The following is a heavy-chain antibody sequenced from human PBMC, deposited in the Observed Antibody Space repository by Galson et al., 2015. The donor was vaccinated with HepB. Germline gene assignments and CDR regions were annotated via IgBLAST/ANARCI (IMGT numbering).Heavy chain of an antibody. D-gene: IGHD5-12*01. Sequence: CAISGDSVSSASAAWHWVRQSPSRGLEWLGKTYYRSKWSTNYAMSVKSRISINADTSKNQFSLQLKSVTPEDTAVCFCARGDIDLAAWGQGALVTISS. J-gene: IGHJ5*02. V-gene: IGHV6-1*01. CDR2: TYYRSKWST. CDR3: ARGDIDLAA. CDR1: GDSVSSASAA.